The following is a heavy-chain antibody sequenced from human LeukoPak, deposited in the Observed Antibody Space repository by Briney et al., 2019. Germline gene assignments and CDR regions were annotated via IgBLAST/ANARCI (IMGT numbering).Heavy chain of an antibody. Sequence: GASVKVSCKASGYTFTSYGISWVRQAPGQGLEWMGWISAYNGNTNYAQKPQGRVTMTTDTSTSTAYMELRSLRSDDTAVYYCARSTRRLREPTPFDPWGQGTLVTVSS. CDR1: GYTFTSYG. CDR2: ISAYNGNT. J-gene: IGHJ5*02. V-gene: IGHV1-18*01. CDR3: ARSTRRLREPTPFDP. D-gene: IGHD3-16*01.